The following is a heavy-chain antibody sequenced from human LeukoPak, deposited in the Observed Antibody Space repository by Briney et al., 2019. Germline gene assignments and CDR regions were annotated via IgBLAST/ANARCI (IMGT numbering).Heavy chain of an antibody. CDR3: AKDRGIISDY. D-gene: IGHD3-10*01. CDR2: IRYDGSNK. J-gene: IGHJ4*02. Sequence: GGSLRLSCAASGFTFSSYGMHWVRQAPGKGLEWVAFIRYDGSNKYYADSVKGRFTISRDDSKNTLYLQMNSLRAEDTALYYCAKDRGIISDYWGQGILVTVSS. CDR1: GFTFSSYG. V-gene: IGHV3-30*02.